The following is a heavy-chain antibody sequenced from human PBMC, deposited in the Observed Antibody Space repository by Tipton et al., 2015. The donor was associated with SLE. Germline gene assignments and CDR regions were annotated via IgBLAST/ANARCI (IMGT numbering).Heavy chain of an antibody. CDR3: ARVIRDYGGSSRSDWFDP. J-gene: IGHJ5*02. V-gene: IGHV4-61*02. Sequence: TLSLTCTVSGGSISSGSYYWSWIRQPAGKGLEWIGRIYTSGRTNYNPSLKSRATISVDTSTSQFSLRLSSVTAADTAVYYCARVIRDYGGSSRSDWFDPWGQGTLVTVSS. D-gene: IGHD4-23*01. CDR2: IYTSGRT. CDR1: GGSISSGSYY.